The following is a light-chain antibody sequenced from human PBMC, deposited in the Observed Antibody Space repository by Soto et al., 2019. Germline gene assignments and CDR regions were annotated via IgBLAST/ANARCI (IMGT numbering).Light chain of an antibody. V-gene: IGLV1-40*01. Sequence: QSVLTQPPSVSGAPGQRVTISCTGSSSKIGAGYDVHWYQQLPGTVPKLLIYGNSNRPSGVPDRFSGYKSGTSASLAITGLQAEDEADYYCQSYDSSLSSYVFGTGTKVTVL. CDR1: SSKIGAGYD. CDR2: GNS. J-gene: IGLJ1*01. CDR3: QSYDSSLSSYV.